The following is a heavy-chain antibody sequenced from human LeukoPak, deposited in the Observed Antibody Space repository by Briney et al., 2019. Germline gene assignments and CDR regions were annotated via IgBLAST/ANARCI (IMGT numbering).Heavy chain of an antibody. Sequence: SETLSLTCAVNGGSFSGYYWSWIRQPPGKGLEWIGEINHGGSANYNPYLKSRVTISVDTSKNQFSLKLSSVTAADTAVYYCADSRWEVDYWGQGTLVSVSS. V-gene: IGHV4-34*01. J-gene: IGHJ4*02. CDR3: ADSRWEVDY. CDR2: INHGGSA. D-gene: IGHD6-13*01. CDR1: GGSFSGYY.